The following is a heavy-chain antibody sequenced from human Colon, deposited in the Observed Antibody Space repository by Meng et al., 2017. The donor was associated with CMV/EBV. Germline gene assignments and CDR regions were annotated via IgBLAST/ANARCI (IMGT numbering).Heavy chain of an antibody. CDR1: GGSFSDYY. J-gene: IGHJ2*01. Sequence: SETLSLTCAVYGGSFSDYYWSWIRQPPGKGLEWIGEINHSGSTNYNPSLKSRVTISVDTSKNQFSLKLSSVTAADTAVYYCARGLLPDWYFDLWGRGTLVTVSS. CDR3: ARGLLPDWYFDL. V-gene: IGHV4-34*01. CDR2: INHSGST.